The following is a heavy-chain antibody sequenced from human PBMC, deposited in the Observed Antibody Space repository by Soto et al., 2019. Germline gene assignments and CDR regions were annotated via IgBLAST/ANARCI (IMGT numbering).Heavy chain of an antibody. CDR1: GGSISSSSYY. CDR2: IYYSGST. Sequence: SETLSLTCTVSGGSISSSSYYWGWIRQPPGKGLEWIGSIYYSGSTYYNPSLKSRVTISVDTSTNQFSLKLSSVTAADTAVYYCARFRKLGDYYGSGSYPDYWGQGTLVTVSS. D-gene: IGHD3-10*01. J-gene: IGHJ4*02. V-gene: IGHV4-39*01. CDR3: ARFRKLGDYYGSGSYPDY.